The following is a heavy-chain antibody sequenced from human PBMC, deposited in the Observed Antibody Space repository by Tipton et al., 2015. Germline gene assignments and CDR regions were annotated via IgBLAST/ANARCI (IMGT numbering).Heavy chain of an antibody. J-gene: IGHJ5*02. D-gene: IGHD2-15*01. CDR2: ISYSGSI. CDR3: ARGGNNWFDP. V-gene: IGHV4-61*08. CDR1: GGSVNNAGYY. Sequence: TLSLTCTVSGGSVNNAGYYWSWIRQPPGKGLEWIGYISYSGSINYNPSLKSRVTISVDTSRNQFSLKLRSVAAADTALYYCARGGNNWFDPWGQGTLVTVSS.